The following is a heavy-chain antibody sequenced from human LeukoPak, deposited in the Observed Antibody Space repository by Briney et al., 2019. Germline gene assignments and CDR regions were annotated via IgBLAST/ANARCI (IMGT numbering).Heavy chain of an antibody. J-gene: IGHJ4*02. Sequence: HPGGSLRLSCAASGFTFSSYGMHWVRQAPGKGLEWVAVISYDGSNKYYADSVKGRFTISRDNSKNTLYLQMNSLRAEDTAVYYCAKDAYSGSYYGDYWGQGTLVSVSS. CDR2: ISYDGSNK. V-gene: IGHV3-30*18. D-gene: IGHD1-26*01. CDR1: GFTFSSYG. CDR3: AKDAYSGSYYGDY.